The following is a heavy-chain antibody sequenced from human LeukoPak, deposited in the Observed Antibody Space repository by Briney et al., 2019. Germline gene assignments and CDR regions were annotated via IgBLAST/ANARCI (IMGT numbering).Heavy chain of an antibody. J-gene: IGHJ5*02. V-gene: IGHV3-74*01. CDR1: GFDFSGYW. Sequence: PGMSLRLSCAASGFDFSGYWMHWVRQDPGKGLVWVSRIMGDGSSTTYADSVKGRFTISRDNAKNTVYLQMNSLRAEDTAVYYCARDKTYGYNLWGQGTLVTVSS. CDR2: IMGDGSST. D-gene: IGHD5-18*01. CDR3: ARDKTYGYNL.